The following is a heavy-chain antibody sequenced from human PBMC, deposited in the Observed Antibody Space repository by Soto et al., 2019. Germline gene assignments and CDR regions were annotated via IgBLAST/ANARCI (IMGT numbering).Heavy chain of an antibody. CDR2: IYYSGST. D-gene: IGHD6-19*01. CDR1: GVSIGSYY. J-gene: IGHJ6*02. CDR3: ARARWLARRDPPLYYYYYGMDV. V-gene: IGHV4-59*01. Sequence: SDTLALTCTVSGVSIGSYYWSWIRQPPGKGLERIGYIYYSGSTNYNPSLKSRVTISVDTSKNQFSLKLSSVTAADTAVYYCARARWLARRDPPLYYYYYGMDVWGQGTTVTSP.